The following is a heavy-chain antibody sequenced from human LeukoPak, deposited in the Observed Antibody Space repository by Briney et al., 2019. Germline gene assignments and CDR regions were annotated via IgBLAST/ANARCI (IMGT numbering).Heavy chain of an antibody. CDR1: GFTFSTYG. V-gene: IGHV3-30*18. Sequence: GGSLRLSCAASGFTFSTYGMHWVRQAPGKGLEWVAVISYDGSNKYYADSVKGRFTISRDNSKNTLYLQMNSLRAEDTAVYYCAKTLYGDYVGFDYWGQGTLVTVSS. CDR2: ISYDGSNK. J-gene: IGHJ4*02. D-gene: IGHD4-17*01. CDR3: AKTLYGDYVGFDY.